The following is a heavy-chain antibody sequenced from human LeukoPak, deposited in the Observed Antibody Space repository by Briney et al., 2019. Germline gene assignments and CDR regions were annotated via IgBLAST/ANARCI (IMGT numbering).Heavy chain of an antibody. Sequence: SETLSLTCTVSGGSISSYYWSWTRQPPGKGLEWIGYIYYSGSTNYNPSLKSRVAISVDTSKNQFSLKLSSVTAADTAVYYCARRREVPAAMLDYWGQGTLVTVSS. V-gene: IGHV4-59*08. J-gene: IGHJ4*02. D-gene: IGHD2-2*01. CDR3: ARRREVPAAMLDY. CDR2: IYYSGST. CDR1: GGSISSYY.